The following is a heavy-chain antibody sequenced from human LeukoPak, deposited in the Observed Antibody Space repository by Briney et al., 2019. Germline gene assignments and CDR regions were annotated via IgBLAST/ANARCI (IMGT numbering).Heavy chain of an antibody. D-gene: IGHD3-16*01. J-gene: IGHJ3*01. V-gene: IGHV1-69*04. CDR2: IIPILGIA. CDR3: AGEEYRVMITFGGVTS. Sequence: SVKVSCKASGGTFSSYAISWVRQAHGQGLEWMGRIIPILGIANYAQKFQGRVTITADKSTSTAYMELSSLRSEDTAVYYCAGEEYRVMITFGGVTSWGQGTMVTVSS. CDR1: GGTFSSYA.